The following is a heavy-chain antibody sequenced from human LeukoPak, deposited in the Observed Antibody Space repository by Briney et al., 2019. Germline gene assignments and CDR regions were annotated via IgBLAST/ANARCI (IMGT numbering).Heavy chain of an antibody. CDR1: GYTFTGHY. J-gene: IGHJ4*02. D-gene: IGHD3-22*01. CDR3: ARERGYYYDSSGYYPSTGPFDY. V-gene: IGHV1-2*04. CDR2: INPNSGGT. Sequence: ASVKVSCKASGYTFTGHYIHWVRQAPGQGLEWMGWINPNSGGTNYAQKFQGWVTMTRDTSISTAYMELSRLRSDDTAVYYCARERGYYYDSSGYYPSTGPFDYWGQGTLVTVSS.